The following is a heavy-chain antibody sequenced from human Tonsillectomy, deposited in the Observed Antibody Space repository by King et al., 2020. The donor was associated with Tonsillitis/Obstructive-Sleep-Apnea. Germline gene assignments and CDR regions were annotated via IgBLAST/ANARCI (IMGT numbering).Heavy chain of an antibody. D-gene: IGHD6-19*01. J-gene: IGHJ3*01. V-gene: IGHV3-9*01. CDR2: ISWNSGSI. CDR3: AKDPDPRSSGWYLDAFDF. Sequence: VQLVESGGGLVQPGRSLRLSCAASGFPFDDYAMYWVRQAPGKGLEWVSGISWNSGSIGFADSVKGRFTISRDNAKNSLFLQMNSLRVEDTALYYCAKDPDPRSSGWYLDAFDFWGQGPMVTVSS. CDR1: GFPFDDYA.